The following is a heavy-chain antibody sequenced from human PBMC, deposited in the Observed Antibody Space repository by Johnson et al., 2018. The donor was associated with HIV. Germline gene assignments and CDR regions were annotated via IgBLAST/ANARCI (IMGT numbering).Heavy chain of an antibody. J-gene: IGHJ3*02. D-gene: IGHD2-8*01. CDR2: IRSKANSYAT. CDR3: AAGYAMASDAFDI. CDR1: GFTFSGSA. V-gene: IGHV3-73*01. Sequence: VQLVESGGDLVQPGGSLRLSCAASGFTFSGSAMHWVRQASGKGLEWVGRIRSKANSYATAYAAAVKGRFTIARDDSKNTAYLQMNSLKTEDTAVYYCAAGYAMASDAFDIWGQGTMVTVSS.